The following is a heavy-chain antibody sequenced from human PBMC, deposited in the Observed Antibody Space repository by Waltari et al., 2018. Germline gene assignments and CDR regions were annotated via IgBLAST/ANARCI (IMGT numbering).Heavy chain of an antibody. CDR3: ARKGGRGYPYGPFYYDY. D-gene: IGHD5-18*01. Sequence: EVQLVESGGGLVQPGGSLRLSCAASGFTFSSYWMSWVRQAPGKGLEWVANIKQDGSGKYYVDYVKGRFTISRDNAKNTVFLQLNSVRAEDTAVYYCARKGGRGYPYGPFYYDYWGQGTLVTVSS. J-gene: IGHJ4*02. CDR2: IKQDGSGK. CDR1: GFTFSSYW. V-gene: IGHV3-7*01.